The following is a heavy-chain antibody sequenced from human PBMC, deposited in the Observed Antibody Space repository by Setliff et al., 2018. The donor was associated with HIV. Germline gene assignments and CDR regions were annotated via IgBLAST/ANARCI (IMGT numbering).Heavy chain of an antibody. V-gene: IGHV3-49*04. D-gene: IGHD3-3*01. J-gene: IGHJ4*02. CDR3: TTPEGDYDFWSGYSPIFDH. CDR2: IRSKAYGGTT. CDR1: GFTFGDYA. Sequence: GGSLRLSCTASGFTFGDYAMSWVRQAPGKGLEWVGFIRSKAYGGTTDYAASVKGRFIISRDDSKSIAYLQMNSLKIEDTAVYYCTTPEGDYDFWSGYSPIFDHWGQGTLVTVSS.